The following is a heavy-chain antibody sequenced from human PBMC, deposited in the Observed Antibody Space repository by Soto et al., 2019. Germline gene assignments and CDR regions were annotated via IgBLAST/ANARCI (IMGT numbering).Heavy chain of an antibody. CDR3: ARDLYDLRGYKIGTVYY. D-gene: IGHD5-12*01. J-gene: IGHJ4*02. Sequence: ASVKVSCKASGYTFTSYYMNWVRQAPGQGLEWMGMINPTSGTTSYAQKFQGRVTLTRDTSTSTVSMELSSLRSEDTAVYYCARDLYDLRGYKIGTVYYWGQGTLVTVSS. V-gene: IGHV1-46*01. CDR2: INPTSGTT. CDR1: GYTFTSYY.